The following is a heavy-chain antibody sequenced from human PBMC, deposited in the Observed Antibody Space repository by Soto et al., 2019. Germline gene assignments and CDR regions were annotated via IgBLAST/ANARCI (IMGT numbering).Heavy chain of an antibody. CDR1: GGSIIIGY. CDR2: ISYSGNT. J-gene: IGHJ4*02. D-gene: IGHD2-15*01. V-gene: IGHV4-59*01. Sequence: AETLGVSCTFSGGSIIIGYWSWMRQPPGKGLEWIGYISYSGNTNYNPSLKSRVTMSVDTPKNQFSLRLSSVTTADTAVYYCAGLRGYAGSPIDYWGQGTMVTVSS. CDR3: AGLRGYAGSPIDY.